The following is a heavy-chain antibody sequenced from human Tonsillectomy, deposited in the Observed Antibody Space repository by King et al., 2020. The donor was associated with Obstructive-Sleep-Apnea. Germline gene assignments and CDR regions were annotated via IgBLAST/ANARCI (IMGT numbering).Heavy chain of an antibody. D-gene: IGHD5-24*01. V-gene: IGHV1-46*01. CDR2: INPSGGST. CDR3: ARDGGTRDGYEGYFDY. Sequence: VQLVESGAEVKKPGASVKVSCKASGYTFTSYYMHWVRQAPGQGLEWMGIINPSGGSTSYAQKFQGRVTITRDASTSTVYMELSSLRSEDTAVYYCARDGGTRDGYEGYFDYWGQGTLVTVSS. CDR1: GYTFTSYY. J-gene: IGHJ4*02.